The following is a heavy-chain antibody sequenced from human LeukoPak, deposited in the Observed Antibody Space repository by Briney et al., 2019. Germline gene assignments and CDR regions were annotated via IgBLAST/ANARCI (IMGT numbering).Heavy chain of an antibody. V-gene: IGHV1-2*02. J-gene: IGHJ3*02. CDR3: ARDKNTYYYDSSPGDAFDI. Sequence: ASVKVSCKASGYTFTGYYMHWVRQAPGQGLEWMGWINPNSGGTNYAQKFQGRVTMTRDTSISTAYMELSRLRSDDTAVYYCARDKNTYYYDSSPGDAFDIWGQGTMVTVSS. D-gene: IGHD3-22*01. CDR2: INPNSGGT. CDR1: GYTFTGYY.